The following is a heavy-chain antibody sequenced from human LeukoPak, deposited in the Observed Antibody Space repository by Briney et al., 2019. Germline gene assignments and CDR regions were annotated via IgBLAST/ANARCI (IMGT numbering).Heavy chain of an antibody. CDR2: ISGSGDTT. CDR1: GFTFSSYA. J-gene: IGHJ4*02. CDR3: AKVETDFDY. V-gene: IGHV3-23*01. D-gene: IGHD5-24*01. Sequence: GGSLILSCAASGFTFSSYAMSWVRQAPGKGLEWVSAISGSGDTTYSADSVKGRFTISRDNSKNTLYLQMNSLRAEDTAVYYCAKVETDFDYWGQGTLVTVSS.